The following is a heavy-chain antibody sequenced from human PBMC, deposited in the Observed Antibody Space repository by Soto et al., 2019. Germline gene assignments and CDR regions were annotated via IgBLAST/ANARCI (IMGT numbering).Heavy chain of an antibody. D-gene: IGHD3-22*01. CDR1: GFTFSSYS. V-gene: IGHV3-21*01. CDR2: ISSSSSYI. Sequence: PGGSLRLSCAASGFTFSSYSMNWVRQAPGKGLEWVSSISSSSSYIYYADSVKGRFTISRDNAKNSLYLQMNSLRAEDTAVYYCARWYYYDSSGYYQIKYDFDSWGQGTMVTVAS. CDR3: ARWYYYDSSGYYQIKYDFDS. J-gene: IGHJ3*02.